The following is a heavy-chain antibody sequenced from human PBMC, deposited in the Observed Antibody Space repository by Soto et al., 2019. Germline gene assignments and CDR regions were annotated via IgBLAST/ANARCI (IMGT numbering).Heavy chain of an antibody. CDR2: IHYSGST. D-gene: IGHD4-17*01. CDR1: GGSISGDY. CDR3: ARDSGLQGTTTVIVY. J-gene: IGHJ4*02. Sequence: PSETLSLTCTVSGGSISGDYWSWIRQPPGKGLEWIGYIHYSGSTNYNPSLKSRVTISVDTPKNQFSLKLTSVTAADTAVYYCARDSGLQGTTTVIVYWGQGTLVTVSS. V-gene: IGHV4-59*01.